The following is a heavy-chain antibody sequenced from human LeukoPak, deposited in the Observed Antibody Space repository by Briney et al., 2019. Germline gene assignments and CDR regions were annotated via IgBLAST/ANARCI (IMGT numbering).Heavy chain of an antibody. D-gene: IGHD3-22*01. V-gene: IGHV4-34*01. CDR3: ARVGVVVITLDAAWFDP. Sequence: SETLSLTCAVYGGSFSGYYWSWIRQPPGKGLEWIGEINHSGSTNYNPSLKSRVTISVDTSKNQFSLKLSSVTAADTAVYYCARVGVVVITLDAAWFDPWGQGTLVTVSS. CDR1: GGSFSGYY. J-gene: IGHJ5*02. CDR2: INHSGST.